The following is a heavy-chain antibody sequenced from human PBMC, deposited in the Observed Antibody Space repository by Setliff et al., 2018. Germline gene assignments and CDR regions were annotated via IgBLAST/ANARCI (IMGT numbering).Heavy chain of an antibody. CDR3: ARGTYANSWARFDF. CDR2: MYHNGDT. CDR1: DDSTRNTNYF. J-gene: IGHJ4*02. D-gene: IGHD2-15*01. V-gene: IGHV4-30-4*08. Sequence: SETLSLTCAVSDDSTRNTNYFWAWIRQPPGKGLEWIGFMYHNGDTHYSPSLKSRVSLSVDTSKRQVSLKLNTATAADTAVYYCARGTYANSWARFDFWGRGTLVTVSS.